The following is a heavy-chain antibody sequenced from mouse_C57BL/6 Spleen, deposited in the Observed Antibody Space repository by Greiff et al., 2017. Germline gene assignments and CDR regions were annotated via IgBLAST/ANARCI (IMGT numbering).Heavy chain of an antibody. J-gene: IGHJ2*01. V-gene: IGHV5-9-1*02. Sequence: EVKLLESGAGLVKPGGSLKLSCAASGFTFSSYAMSWVRQTPEKRLEWVAYISTGGDYIYYAATVKGRFTISRDNARNTLYLQLSSLKSEDTAMYYCTREAGTLYFDYWGQGTTLTVSS. CDR2: ISTGGDYI. CDR3: TREAGTLYFDY. D-gene: IGHD4-1*01. CDR1: GFTFSSYA.